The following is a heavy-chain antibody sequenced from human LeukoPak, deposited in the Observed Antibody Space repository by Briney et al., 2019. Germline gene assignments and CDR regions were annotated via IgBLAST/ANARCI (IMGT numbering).Heavy chain of an antibody. CDR3: AKGWNGMDYGGGLDY. D-gene: IGHD4-23*01. CDR1: GFTFYDYG. CDR2: INWNGGGK. Sequence: PGGSLRLSCAASGFTFYDYGMSWVRQVPGKGLEWVSGINWNGGGKAYADSVKGGFTISRDNAKNSLYLQMNSLRAEDTALYYCAKGWNGMDYGGGLDYWGQGTLVTVSS. J-gene: IGHJ4*02. V-gene: IGHV3-20*04.